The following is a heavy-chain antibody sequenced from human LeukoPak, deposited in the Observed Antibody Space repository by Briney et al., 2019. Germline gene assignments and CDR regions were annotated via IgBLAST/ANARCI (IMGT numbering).Heavy chain of an antibody. CDR2: ISDSGDST. J-gene: IGHJ4*02. Sequence: PGGSLRLSCAASGFTFSSYAMSWVPQAPGKGLEWVSGISDSGDSTYYADSVKGRFTISRDNSKNTLFLQMNGLRAEDTAVYYCAKDQGGWDYFDNSGQGTLVSVS. D-gene: IGHD6-19*01. V-gene: IGHV3-23*01. CDR3: AKDQGGWDYFDN. CDR1: GFTFSSYA.